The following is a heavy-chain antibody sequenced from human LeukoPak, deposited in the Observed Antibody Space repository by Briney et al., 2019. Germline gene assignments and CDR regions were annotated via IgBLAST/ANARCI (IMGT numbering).Heavy chain of an antibody. CDR1: GGSFSGYY. CDR2: INHSGST. D-gene: IGHD3-22*01. J-gene: IGHJ4*02. Sequence: SETLSLTCTVYGGSFSGYYWSWIRQPPGKGLEWIGEINHSGSTNYNPSLKSRVTISVDTSKNQFSLKLSSVTAADTAVYYCARSYYDSSGYPYWGQGTLVTVSS. V-gene: IGHV4-34*01. CDR3: ARSYYDSSGYPY.